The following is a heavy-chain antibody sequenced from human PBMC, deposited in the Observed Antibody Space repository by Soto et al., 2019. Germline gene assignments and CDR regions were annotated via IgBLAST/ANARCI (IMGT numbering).Heavy chain of an antibody. CDR1: GYNFNQYY. Sequence: QVQLVQSGPEVRKPGASVRLSCATSGYNFNQYYIHWVRQAPGQGLEWMGIINLRGGTTEYAHKFRGRVTVTGDTSTRTAYMELSSLRSEDTAVYFCARGPADSDGTRWDHWGQGTLITVSS. CDR2: INLRGGTT. J-gene: IGHJ4*02. D-gene: IGHD1-26*01. CDR3: ARGPADSDGTRWDH. V-gene: IGHV1-46*02.